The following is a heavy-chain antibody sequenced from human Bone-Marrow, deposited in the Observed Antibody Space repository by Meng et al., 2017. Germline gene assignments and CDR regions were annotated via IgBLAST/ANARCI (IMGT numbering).Heavy chain of an antibody. J-gene: IGHJ4*02. CDR2: INHSGST. CDR1: GGSFSGYY. D-gene: IGHD6-6*01. V-gene: IGHV4-34*01. Sequence: LQQLGAGLLKPSETLSLTCAVYGGSFSGYYWSWIRQPPGKGLEWIGEINHSGSTNYNPSLKSRVTISVDTSKNQFSLKLSSVTAADTAVYYCARGLRAARPLLFGYWGQGTLVTVSS. CDR3: ARGLRAARPLLFGY.